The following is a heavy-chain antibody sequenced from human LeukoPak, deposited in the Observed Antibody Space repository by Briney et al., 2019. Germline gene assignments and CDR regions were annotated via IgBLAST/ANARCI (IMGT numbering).Heavy chain of an antibody. J-gene: IGHJ4*02. V-gene: IGHV3-53*01. CDR3: AREIAAAAQGD. D-gene: IGHD6-13*01. CDR2: IYSGGST. CDR1: GFTVSSNY. Sequence: GGSLRLSCAASGFTVSSNYMSWVRQAPGKGLEWVSVIYSGGSTYYADSVKSRFTISRDNSKNTLYLQMNSLRAEDTAVYYCAREIAAAAQGDWGQGTLVTVSS.